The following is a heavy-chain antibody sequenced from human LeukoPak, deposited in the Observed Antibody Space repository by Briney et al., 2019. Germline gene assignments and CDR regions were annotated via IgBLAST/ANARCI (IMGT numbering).Heavy chain of an antibody. CDR2: IVVGSGNT. V-gene: IGHV1-58*01. J-gene: IGHJ3*02. CDR1: GFTFTSSA. CDR3: AAARSLYGDHDAFDI. D-gene: IGHD4-17*01. Sequence: GASVTVSCKASGFTFTSSAVQWVRQARGQRLEWIGCIVVGSGNTNYAQKFQERVTITRDMSTSTAYMELSSLRSEDTAVYYCAAARSLYGDHDAFDIWGQGTMVTVSS.